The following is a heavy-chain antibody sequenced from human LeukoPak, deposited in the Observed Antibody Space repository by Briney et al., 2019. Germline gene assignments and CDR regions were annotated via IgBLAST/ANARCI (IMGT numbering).Heavy chain of an antibody. CDR3: ARVIRGDADY. Sequence: GGSLRLSCAGSGFIFSSYAMNWVRQAPGKGLEWVSGISGSGDRTYYTDAVKGRLTISRDNSKNTVYLQMNSLRAEDTAVYYCARVIRGDADYWGQGTLVTVSS. V-gene: IGHV3-23*01. CDR2: ISGSGDRT. CDR1: GFIFSSYA. D-gene: IGHD3-10*01. J-gene: IGHJ4*02.